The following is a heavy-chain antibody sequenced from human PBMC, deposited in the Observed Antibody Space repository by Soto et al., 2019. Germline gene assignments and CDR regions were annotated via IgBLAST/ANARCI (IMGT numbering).Heavy chain of an antibody. J-gene: IGHJ4*02. CDR2: IYSAGNT. V-gene: IGHV3-53*01. D-gene: IGHD6-19*01. Sequence: HPGGSLRLSCAASGFSVSSNYMNWVRQAPGKGLEWISVIYSAGNTYYADSMKGRFTISRDNSKNTVYLQMNSLRAEDTAIYYCARDNSSGWYYFDLWGQGTQFTVSS. CDR1: GFSVSSNY. CDR3: ARDNSSGWYYFDL.